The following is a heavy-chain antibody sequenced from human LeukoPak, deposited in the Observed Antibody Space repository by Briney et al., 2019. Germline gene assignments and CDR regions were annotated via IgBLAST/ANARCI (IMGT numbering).Heavy chain of an antibody. V-gene: IGHV4-34*01. CDR3: ARVPAMDGNYYYYYGMDV. Sequence: PSETLSLTCAVYGGSFSGYWWCWIRQPPGKGLEWIGEINHSGRTNYNPSLKSRVTISVDTSKNQFSLNLSSVTAADTAVYYCARVPAMDGNYYYYYGMDVWGQGTTVTVSS. CDR2: INHSGRT. J-gene: IGHJ6*02. CDR1: GGSFSGYW. D-gene: IGHD5-18*01.